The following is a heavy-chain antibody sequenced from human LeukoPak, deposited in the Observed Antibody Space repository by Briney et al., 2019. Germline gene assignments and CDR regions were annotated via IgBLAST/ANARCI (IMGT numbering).Heavy chain of an antibody. J-gene: IGHJ4*02. V-gene: IGHV4-39*01. D-gene: IGHD6-19*01. Sequence: SEILSLTCTVSGDSISNMNYYWAWIRQPPWKGLEWIGTIYYSGGTYYNPSLKSRVTISVDTSKNQFSLNLTSVTAADKAVYYCARRVSSGNFDYWGQGGLVTVSS. CDR1: GDSISNMNYY. CDR2: IYYSGGT. CDR3: ARRVSSGNFDY.